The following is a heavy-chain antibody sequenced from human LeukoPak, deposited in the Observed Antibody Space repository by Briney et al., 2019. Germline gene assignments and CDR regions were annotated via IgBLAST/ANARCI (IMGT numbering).Heavy chain of an antibody. CDR2: ISSNGGST. CDR1: GFTFSSYA. D-gene: IGHD6-13*01. CDR3: VKGSPPVQQLGLFDY. J-gene: IGHJ4*02. Sequence: GGSLRLSCSASGFTFSSYAMHWVRQAPGKGLEYVSAISSNGGSTYYADSVKGRFTISRDNSKNTLYLQMSSLRAEDTAVYYCVKGSPPVQQLGLFDYWGQGTLVTVSS. V-gene: IGHV3-64D*06.